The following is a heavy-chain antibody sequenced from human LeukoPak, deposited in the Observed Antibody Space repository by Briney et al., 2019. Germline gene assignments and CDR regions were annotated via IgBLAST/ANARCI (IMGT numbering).Heavy chain of an antibody. D-gene: IGHD3-10*01. V-gene: IGHV3-30-3*01. CDR3: ARPVRGVIEDPYY. CDR2: ISYDGSNK. J-gene: IGHJ4*02. Sequence: GRSLRLSCAASGFTFSSYAMHWVRQAPGKGLEWVAVISYDGSNKYYADSVKGRFTISRDNSKNTLYLQMNSLRAEDTAVYYCARPVRGVIEDPYYWGQGTLVTVSS. CDR1: GFTFSSYA.